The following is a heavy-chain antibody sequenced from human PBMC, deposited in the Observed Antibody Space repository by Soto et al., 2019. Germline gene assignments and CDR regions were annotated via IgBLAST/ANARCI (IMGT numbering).Heavy chain of an antibody. Sequence: GGSLRLSCAASGFTFSSYAMSWVRQAPGKGLEWVSAISGSGGSTYYADSVKGRFTISRDNSKNTLYLQMNSLRAEDTAVYYCAKDPDYGDYVDYFDYWGQGTLVTVPQ. CDR3: AKDPDYGDYVDYFDY. CDR1: GFTFSSYA. D-gene: IGHD4-17*01. CDR2: ISGSGGST. V-gene: IGHV3-23*01. J-gene: IGHJ4*02.